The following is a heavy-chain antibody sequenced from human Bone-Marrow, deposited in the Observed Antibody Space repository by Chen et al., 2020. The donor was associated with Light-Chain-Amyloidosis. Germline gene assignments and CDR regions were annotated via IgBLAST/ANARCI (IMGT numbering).Heavy chain of an antibody. Sequence: QVELQQWGAGLLKPSETLSLTCGIHNGAFGDDYWTWISQPPGKGLQWIAEINHSGSANYNSSLKSRTTSSVDKSKNQFSLRMISVTAADTAVYYCARYEPHFSDSIISGYTAWGQGTSVTVSS. D-gene: IGHD5-12*01. J-gene: IGHJ5*02. CDR1: NGAFGDDY. CDR2: INHSGSA. CDR3: ARYEPHFSDSIISGYTA. V-gene: IGHV4-34*01.